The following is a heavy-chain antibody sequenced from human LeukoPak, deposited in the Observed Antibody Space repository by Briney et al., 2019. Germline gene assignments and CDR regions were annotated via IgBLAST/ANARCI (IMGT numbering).Heavy chain of an antibody. CDR2: ISSSGSTI. Sequence: PGGSLRLSCAASGFTFSSYEMNWVRQAPGKGLEWVSYISSSGSTIYYADSVKGRFTISRDNAKNSLYLQMNSLRAEDTAVYYCARGSYGRYYCDYWGQGTLVTVSS. J-gene: IGHJ4*02. CDR3: ARGSYGRYYCDY. V-gene: IGHV3-48*03. CDR1: GFTFSSYE. D-gene: IGHD5-18*01.